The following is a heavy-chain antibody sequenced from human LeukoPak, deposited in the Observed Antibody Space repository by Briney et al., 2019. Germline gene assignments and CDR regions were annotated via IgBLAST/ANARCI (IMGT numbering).Heavy chain of an antibody. V-gene: IGHV4-59*01. CDR3: AREVRYSGSYPDAFDI. CDR1: GGSISSYY. J-gene: IGHJ3*02. D-gene: IGHD1-26*01. Sequence: PSETLSLTCTVSGGSISSYYWSWIRQPPGKGLEWMGYIYYSGSTNYNPSLKSRVTISVDTSKNQFSLKLSSVTAADTAVYYCAREVRYSGSYPDAFDIWGQGTMVTVSS. CDR2: IYYSGST.